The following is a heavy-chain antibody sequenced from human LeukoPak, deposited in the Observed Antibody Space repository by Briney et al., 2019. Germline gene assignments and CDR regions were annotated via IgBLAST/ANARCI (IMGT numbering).Heavy chain of an antibody. CDR3: AKDLLVFPGGY. D-gene: IGHD2-21*01. CDR1: GFTFSIYG. V-gene: IGHV3-30*18. J-gene: IGHJ4*02. Sequence: PGGSLRLSCAASGFTFSIYGMRWVRQAPGRGLEWVAVISYDGSNKYYADSVKGRFTISRDNSKNTLYLQMNSLRAEDTAVYYYAKDLLVFPGGYWGQGTLVTVSS. CDR2: ISYDGSNK.